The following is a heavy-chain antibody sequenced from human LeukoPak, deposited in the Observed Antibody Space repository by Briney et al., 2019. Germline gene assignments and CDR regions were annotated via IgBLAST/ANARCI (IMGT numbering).Heavy chain of an antibody. CDR3: ARGQLLSPRAFDY. CDR2: IKQDGSEK. D-gene: IGHD2-2*01. Sequence: GGSLRLSCAASGFTFSSYWMSWVRQAPGKGLEWVANIKQDGSEKYYVDSVKGRFTISRDNAKNSLYLQMNSLRAEDTAVYYCARGQLLSPRAFDYWGQGTLVTVSS. V-gene: IGHV3-7*01. CDR1: GFTFSSYW. J-gene: IGHJ4*02.